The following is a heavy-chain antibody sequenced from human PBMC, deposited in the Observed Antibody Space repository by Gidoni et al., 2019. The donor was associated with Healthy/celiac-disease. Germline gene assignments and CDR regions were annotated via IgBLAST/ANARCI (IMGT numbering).Heavy chain of an antibody. J-gene: IGHJ4*02. CDR3: ARDRGITMIWYYFDY. CDR1: GFTFSSYG. V-gene: IGHV3-33*01. Sequence: QPGRSLRLSCAASGFTFSSYGMHWVRQAPGKGLEWVAVIWYDGSNKYYADSVKGRFTIFRDTSKNTLYLQMNSLRAEDTAVYYCARDRGITMIWYYFDYWGQGTLVTVSS. D-gene: IGHD3-22*01. CDR2: IWYDGSNK.